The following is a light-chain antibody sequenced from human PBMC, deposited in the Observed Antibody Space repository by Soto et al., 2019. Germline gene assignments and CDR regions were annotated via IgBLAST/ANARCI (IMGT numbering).Light chain of an antibody. CDR2: EVS. Sequence: QSALTQPASVSGSPGQSITISCTGTSSDVGGYNYVSWYQHHPGKAPKLMIYEVSNRPSGVSNRFSGSKSGNTASLTISKIQVEDEADYYCSSYTSSSTWVFGGGTKVTVL. CDR3: SSYTSSSTWV. CDR1: SSDVGGYNY. V-gene: IGLV2-14*01. J-gene: IGLJ3*02.